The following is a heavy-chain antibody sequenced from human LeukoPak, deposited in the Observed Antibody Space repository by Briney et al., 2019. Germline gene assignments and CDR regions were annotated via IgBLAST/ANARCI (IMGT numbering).Heavy chain of an antibody. J-gene: IGHJ6*03. Sequence: ASVKVSCKASGYTFTSYYMHWVRQAPGQGLEWMGIINPSGGSTSYAQKFQGRVTITRNTSISTAYMELSSLRSEDTAVYYCARAPVWTGYYYYMDVWGKGTTVTVSS. CDR1: GYTFTSYY. CDR3: ARAPVWTGYYYYMDV. D-gene: IGHD3/OR15-3a*01. V-gene: IGHV1-46*01. CDR2: INPSGGST.